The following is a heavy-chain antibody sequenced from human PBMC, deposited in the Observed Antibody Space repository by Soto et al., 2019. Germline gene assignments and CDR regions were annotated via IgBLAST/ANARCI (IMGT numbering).Heavy chain of an antibody. CDR2: ISGSGGST. CDR3: AKDILTGYYTYYFDY. V-gene: IGHV3-23*01. Sequence: GGSLSLPCAASGFTFSSYAMSWVRPAQGKGLEWVSAISGSGGSTYYADSVKGRFTISRDNSKNTLYLQMNSLRAEDTAVYYCAKDILTGYYTYYFDYWGQGTLVTVSS. J-gene: IGHJ4*02. D-gene: IGHD3-9*01. CDR1: GFTFSSYA.